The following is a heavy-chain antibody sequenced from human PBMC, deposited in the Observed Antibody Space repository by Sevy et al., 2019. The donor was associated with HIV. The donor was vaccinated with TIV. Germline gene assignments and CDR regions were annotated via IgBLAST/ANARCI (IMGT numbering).Heavy chain of an antibody. Sequence: GGSLRLSCVGSGFTFRNFGVHWLRQAPGKGLEWLSVVSYDGSSKYYVDSVKGRFIVCRDNSKNTLYLQMNSLRTEDTAVYYCARGGCGDYYYYGVDVWGQGTTVTVSS. D-gene: IGHD3-22*01. J-gene: IGHJ6*02. CDR1: GFTFRNFG. CDR2: VSYDGSSK. V-gene: IGHV3-30*03. CDR3: ARGGCGDYYYYGVDV.